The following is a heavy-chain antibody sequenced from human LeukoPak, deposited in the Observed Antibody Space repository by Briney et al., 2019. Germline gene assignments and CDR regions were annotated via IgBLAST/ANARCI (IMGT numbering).Heavy chain of an antibody. CDR3: ARPRAGVAAATWYFDL. D-gene: IGHD6-13*01. Sequence: WIRQPPGKGLEWIGSISYSGSTYYNPSLKSRVTISVDTSKNQFSLKLSSVTAADTAVYYCARPRAGVAAATWYFDLWGRGTLVTVSS. V-gene: IGHV4-39*01. J-gene: IGHJ2*01. CDR2: ISYSGST.